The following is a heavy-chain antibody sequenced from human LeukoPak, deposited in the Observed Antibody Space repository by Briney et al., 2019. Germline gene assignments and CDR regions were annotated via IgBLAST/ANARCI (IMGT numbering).Heavy chain of an antibody. CDR1: GFTFSSYG. D-gene: IGHD3-10*01. J-gene: IGHJ4*02. CDR2: IWYDGSNK. CDR3: ARDVGLLWFGESPAGFDY. Sequence: GGSLRLSCAASGFTFSSYGMHWVRQAPGKGLEWVAVIWYDGSNKYYADSVKGRFTISRDSSKNTLYLQMNSLRAEDTAVYYCARDVGLLWFGESPAGFDYWGQGTLVTVSS. V-gene: IGHV3-33*01.